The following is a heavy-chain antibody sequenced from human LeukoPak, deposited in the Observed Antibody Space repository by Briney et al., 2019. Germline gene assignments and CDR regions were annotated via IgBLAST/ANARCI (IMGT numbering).Heavy chain of an antibody. J-gene: IGHJ5*02. Sequence: GGSLRLSCAASGFTFSSYAMHWVRRAPGKGLEWVAVISYDGSNKYYADSVKGRFTISRDNSKNTLYLQMNSLRAEDTAVYYCARDRYSSSPNWFDPWGQGTLVTVSS. CDR3: ARDRYSSSPNWFDP. CDR1: GFTFSSYA. V-gene: IGHV3-30-3*01. CDR2: ISYDGSNK. D-gene: IGHD6-13*01.